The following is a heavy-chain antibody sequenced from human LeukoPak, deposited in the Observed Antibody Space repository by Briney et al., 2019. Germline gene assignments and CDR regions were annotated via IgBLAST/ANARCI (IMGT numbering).Heavy chain of an antibody. CDR3: ARDGGGIAAAYYFDY. CDR1: GFTFSSYA. Sequence: GGSLRLSCAASGFTFSSYAMHWVRQAPGKGLDYVSAISSNGGSTYYANSVKGRFTISRDNSKNTLFLQMSSLRAEDMAVDYCARDGGGIAAAYYFDYWGQGTLVTVPS. J-gene: IGHJ4*02. CDR2: ISSNGGST. D-gene: IGHD6-13*01. V-gene: IGHV3-64*01.